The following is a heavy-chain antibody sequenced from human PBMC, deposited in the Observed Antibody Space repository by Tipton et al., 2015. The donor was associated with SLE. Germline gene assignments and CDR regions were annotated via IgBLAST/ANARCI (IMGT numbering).Heavy chain of an antibody. V-gene: IGHV3-23*01. CDR1: GFTFSSYA. CDR2: ISGSSGST. D-gene: IGHD2-21*01. J-gene: IGHJ4*02. Sequence: SLRLSCAASGFTFSSYAMSWVRQAPGKGLEWVSAISGSSGSTYYADSVKGRFTISRDNSKNTLYLQMNSLRADDTAIYYCAKDRYCGGGTCFASYFDLWGQGTPVTVSS. CDR3: AKDRYCGGGTCFASYFDL.